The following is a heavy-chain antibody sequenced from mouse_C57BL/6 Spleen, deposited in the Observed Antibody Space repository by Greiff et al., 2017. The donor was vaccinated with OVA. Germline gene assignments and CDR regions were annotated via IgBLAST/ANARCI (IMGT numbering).Heavy chain of an antibody. Sequence: QVQLQQSGAELVKPGASVKISCKASGYAFSSYWMNWVKQRPGKGLEWIGLIYPGDGDTNYNGKFKGKATLTADKSSSTAYMQLSSLTSEDSAVYFCARCYGSGHFDYWGQGTTLTVSS. CDR2: IYPGDGDT. CDR1: GYAFSSYW. D-gene: IGHD1-1*01. J-gene: IGHJ2*01. V-gene: IGHV1-80*01. CDR3: ARCYGSGHFDY.